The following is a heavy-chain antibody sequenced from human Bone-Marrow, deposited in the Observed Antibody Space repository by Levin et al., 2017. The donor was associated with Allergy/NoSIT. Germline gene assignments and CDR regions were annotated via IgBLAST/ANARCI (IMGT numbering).Heavy chain of an antibody. J-gene: IGHJ4*02. D-gene: IGHD5-18*01. V-gene: IGHV4-59*01. CDR3: AKARYSTLFDY. CDR1: GGSISNYY. CDR2: IYSRGDT. Sequence: SSETLSLTCSVSGGSISNYYWSWIRQSPGKGLEWIGYIYSRGDTNYNPSLKSRVTLSVDTSKNQFSLKLTSVTAADTAVYYCAKARYSTLFDYWGQGTLVTVSS.